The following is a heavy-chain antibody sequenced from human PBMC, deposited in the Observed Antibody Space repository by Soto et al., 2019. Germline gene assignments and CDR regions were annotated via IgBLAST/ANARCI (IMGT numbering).Heavy chain of an antibody. CDR1: GGSSSGYY. J-gene: IGHJ4*02. D-gene: IGHD1-26*01. CDR3: ARGSSGTAAMFDY. CDR2: INHSGST. Sequence: PSETLSLTCAVYGGSSSGYYWSWIRQPPGKGLEWIGEINHSGSTNYNPSLKSRVTISVGTSKNQFSLKLSSVTAADTAVYYCARGSSGTAAMFDYWGQGTLVSVS. V-gene: IGHV4-34*01.